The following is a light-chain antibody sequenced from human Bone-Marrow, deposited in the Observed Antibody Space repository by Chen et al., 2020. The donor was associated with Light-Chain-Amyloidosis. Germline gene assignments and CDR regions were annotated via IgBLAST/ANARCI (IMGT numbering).Light chain of an antibody. J-gene: IGLJ1*01. CDR1: SSDVGGDNH. CDR3: SSYTITNTLV. V-gene: IGLV2-14*01. Sequence: QSALTQPASVSGSPGQSITISCTGTSSDVGGDNHVSWYQQHPDKAPKLMIYEVTNRPPCLPDRFSGSKSDNTASLTISGLQTEDEADYFCSSYTITNTLVFGSGTRVTVL. CDR2: EVT.